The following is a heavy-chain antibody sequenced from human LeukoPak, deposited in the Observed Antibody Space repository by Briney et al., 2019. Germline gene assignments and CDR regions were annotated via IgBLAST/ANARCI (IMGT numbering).Heavy chain of an antibody. CDR1: GFTFSSYW. D-gene: IGHD2-15*01. V-gene: IGHV3-7*03. J-gene: IGHJ4*02. CDR3: VRGLVGYCSGGAWDGTCFDY. CDR2: IKQDGNQK. Sequence: GGSLRLSCAAPGFTFSSYWMSWVRQAPGKGLEWVAIIKQDGNQKNYVDSVKGRFTISSDNAKNSLYLQMNSLRAEDTAVYYCVRGLVGYCSGGAWDGTCFDYWGQGTLVSVSS.